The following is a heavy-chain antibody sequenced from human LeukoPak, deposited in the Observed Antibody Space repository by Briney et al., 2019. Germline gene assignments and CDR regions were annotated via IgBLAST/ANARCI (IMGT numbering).Heavy chain of an antibody. D-gene: IGHD4-23*01. CDR3: ARVTTVVTFYFDY. CDR2: IKQDGSEK. J-gene: IGHJ4*02. V-gene: IGHV3-7*01. CDR1: GFTFSSYW. Sequence: GGSLRLSCAASGFTFSSYWMSWVRQAPGKGLEWVANIKQDGSEKYYVDSVKGRFTISRDNAKNSLYLQMNSLRAEDTAVYYCARVTTVVTFYFDYWGQGTLVTVSS.